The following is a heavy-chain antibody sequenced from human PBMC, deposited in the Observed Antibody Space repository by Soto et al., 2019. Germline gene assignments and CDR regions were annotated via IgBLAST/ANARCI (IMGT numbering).Heavy chain of an antibody. CDR2: IYNSGST. CDR3: ARGPSGDKVDY. J-gene: IGHJ4*02. CDR1: GASVSSDYYY. D-gene: IGHD1-26*01. V-gene: IGHV4-30-4*01. Sequence: QVQLQESGPGLVEPSQTLSLTCTVSGASVSSDYYYWSWIRQPPGRCLEWIGHIYNSGSTYSNPSLKSRVTVSLDTYKNQFSLNLSSVTAADTAVYYCARGPSGDKVDYWGQGTLVTVSS.